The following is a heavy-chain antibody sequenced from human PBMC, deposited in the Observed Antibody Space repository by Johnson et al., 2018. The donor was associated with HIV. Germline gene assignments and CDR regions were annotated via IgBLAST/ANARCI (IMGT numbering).Heavy chain of an antibody. CDR3: AREGNYYDSSSHAFDI. CDR1: GFTFSSYG. J-gene: IGHJ3*02. CDR2: ISYDGSNK. V-gene: IGHV3-30*03. D-gene: IGHD3-22*01. Sequence: QVQLVESGGGVVQPGRSLRLSCAASGFTFSSYGMHWVRQAPGKGLEWVAVISYDGSNKYYADSVKGRFTISRDNSKNTLYLQMNSLRAEDTAVYYCAREGNYYDSSSHAFDIWGQGTIVTVSS.